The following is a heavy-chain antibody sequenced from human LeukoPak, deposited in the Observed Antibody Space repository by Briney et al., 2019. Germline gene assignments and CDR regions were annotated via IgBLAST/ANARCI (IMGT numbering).Heavy chain of an antibody. CDR2: FFYSGST. CDR3: ATSGRGYSYGTIDY. Sequence: SETLSLTCTVSGGSLSDYYWSWIRQTPGKGLEWIGYFFYSGSTNYHPSLKSRVTISVDAFRTQFSLRLRSVTAADTAVYYCATSGRGYSYGTIDYWGQGTLVTVSS. CDR1: GGSLSDYY. V-gene: IGHV4-59*01. D-gene: IGHD5-18*01. J-gene: IGHJ4*02.